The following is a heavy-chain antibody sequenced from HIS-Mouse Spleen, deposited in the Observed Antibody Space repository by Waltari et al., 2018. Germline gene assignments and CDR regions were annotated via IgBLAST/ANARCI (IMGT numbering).Heavy chain of an antibody. CDR1: GGSIRSSSYY. J-gene: IGHJ2*01. CDR2: IYYSGST. CDR3: AREIPYSSSWYDWYFDL. Sequence: QLQLQESGPGLVKPSETLSLTRTVSGGSIRSSSYYWGWNRQPPGKGLEWIGSIYYSGSTYYNPSLKSRVTISVDTSKNQFSLKLSSVTAADTAVYYCAREIPYSSSWYDWYFDLWGRGTLVTVSS. V-gene: IGHV4-39*07. D-gene: IGHD6-13*01.